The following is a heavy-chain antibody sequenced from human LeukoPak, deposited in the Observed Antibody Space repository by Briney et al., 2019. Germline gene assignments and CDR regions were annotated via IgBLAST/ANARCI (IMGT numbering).Heavy chain of an antibody. Sequence: SETLSLTCTVSGGSISSYYWSWIRQPPGKGLEWIGYIYYSGSTNYNPSLKSRVTISVDTSKNQFSLKLSPVTAADTAVYYCARLGGPPYYYGMDVWGQGTTVTVSS. D-gene: IGHD4-23*01. J-gene: IGHJ6*02. CDR3: ARLGGPPYYYGMDV. CDR2: IYYSGST. V-gene: IGHV4-59*08. CDR1: GGSISSYY.